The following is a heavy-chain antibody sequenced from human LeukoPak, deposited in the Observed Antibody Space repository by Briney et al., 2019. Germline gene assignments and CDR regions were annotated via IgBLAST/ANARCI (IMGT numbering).Heavy chain of an antibody. CDR1: GFTFSSYW. V-gene: IGHV3-7*01. D-gene: IGHD6-13*01. Sequence: QSGGSLRLSCAASGFTFSSYWMSWVRQAPGKGLEWVANIKPDGSEKYYVDSVKGRFTISRDNSKNTLYLQMNSLRAEDTAVYYCAKDGEAADYYFDYWGQGTLVTVSS. J-gene: IGHJ4*02. CDR3: AKDGEAADYYFDY. CDR2: IKPDGSEK.